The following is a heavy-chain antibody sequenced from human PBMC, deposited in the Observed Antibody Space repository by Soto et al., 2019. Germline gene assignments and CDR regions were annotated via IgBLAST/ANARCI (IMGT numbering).Heavy chain of an antibody. D-gene: IGHD6-13*01. CDR1: GGSISSGGYY. V-gene: IGHV4-31*03. J-gene: IGHJ4*02. CDR2: IYYSGST. CDR3: ARGPRDIAAAGTVQY. Sequence: QVQLQESGPGLVKPSQTLSLTCTVSGGSISSGGYYWSWIRQHPGKGLAWNGDIYYSGSTYYNPSLNSRVNTSVDTSKNQFSLKLSSVTAADTAVYYCARGPRDIAAAGTVQYWGQGTLVTVSS.